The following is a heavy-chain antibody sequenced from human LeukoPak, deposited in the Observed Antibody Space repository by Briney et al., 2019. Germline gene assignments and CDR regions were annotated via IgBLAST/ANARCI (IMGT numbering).Heavy chain of an antibody. J-gene: IGHJ4*02. CDR3: AEARWDCSTTSCHGADYFDY. Sequence: GGSLRLSCAASGFTFSSYAMSWVRQAPGKGLEWVSAISGRGGSTYYADSVKGRFTISRDNSKNTLFLQMNSLRAEDTAVYYCAEARWDCSTTSCHGADYFDYWGQGTLVTVSS. CDR1: GFTFSSYA. V-gene: IGHV3-23*01. CDR2: ISGRGGST. D-gene: IGHD2-2*01.